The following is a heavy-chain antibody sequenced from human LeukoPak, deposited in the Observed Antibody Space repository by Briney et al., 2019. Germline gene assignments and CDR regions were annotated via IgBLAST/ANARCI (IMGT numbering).Heavy chain of an antibody. CDR3: AKSYFDYSTYYSYYFNL. Sequence: PSETLSLTCTVSGGSISNAYWSWIRQPPGRGLEWIGYIYPSGSTNYHPSPKSRVTISVDTSKNHFALNLSSVTAADTAVYYCAKSYFDYSTYYSYYFNLWGQGALVTVSS. CDR2: IYPSGST. J-gene: IGHJ4*02. D-gene: IGHD4-11*01. V-gene: IGHV4-4*09. CDR1: GGSISNAY.